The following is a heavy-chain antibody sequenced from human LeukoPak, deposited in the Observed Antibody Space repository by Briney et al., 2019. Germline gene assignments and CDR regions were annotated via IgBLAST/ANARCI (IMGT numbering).Heavy chain of an antibody. D-gene: IGHD6-19*01. CDR1: GDSISRYH. Sequence: PSETLSLTCTVSGDSISRYHWSWIRQPPGKGLEWLGFVYSSGKTNYNPSLKSRVSMSVDPSRNQFSLRLYSVTPADTAVYFCATVNASAWYASYNYYYYYYMDVWGKGTTVTVSS. CDR2: VYSSGKT. J-gene: IGHJ6*03. V-gene: IGHV4-59*01. CDR3: ATVNASAWYASYNYYYYYYMDV.